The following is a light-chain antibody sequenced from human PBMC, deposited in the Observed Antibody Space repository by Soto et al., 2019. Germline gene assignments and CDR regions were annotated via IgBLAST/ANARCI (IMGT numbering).Light chain of an antibody. Sequence: EIVMTQSPATLSVSPGEGATLSCRASQSVRTKLAWYQQKAGQAPRLLIYGASTRATGVSDRFSGSGSGTEYTLTSCSLQSEDCAGYYCQQYDTWPSITFGQGRRLEIK. CDR1: QSVRTK. V-gene: IGKV3-15*01. J-gene: IGKJ5*01. CDR3: QQYDTWPSIT. CDR2: GAS.